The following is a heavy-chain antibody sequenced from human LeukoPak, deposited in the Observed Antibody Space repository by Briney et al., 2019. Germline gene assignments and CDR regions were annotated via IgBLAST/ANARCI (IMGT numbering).Heavy chain of an antibody. D-gene: IGHD6-19*01. Sequence: GGSLRLSCAASGFTFSSYWMSWVRQAPGKGLEWVANIKQDGSEKYYVDSVKGRFTISRDNAKNSLYLQMDSLRAEDTAVYYCARGRYSSGWHYYYYMDVWGKGTTVTVSS. CDR3: ARGRYSSGWHYYYYMDV. J-gene: IGHJ6*03. V-gene: IGHV3-7*01. CDR2: IKQDGSEK. CDR1: GFTFSSYW.